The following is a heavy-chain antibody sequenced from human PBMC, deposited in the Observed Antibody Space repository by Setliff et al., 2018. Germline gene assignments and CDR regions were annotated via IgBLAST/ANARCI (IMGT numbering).Heavy chain of an antibody. D-gene: IGHD6-19*01. V-gene: IGHV3-48*03. J-gene: IGHJ4*02. CDR1: GFTFSSYE. Sequence: GGSLRLSCAASGFTFSSYEMNWVRQAPGKGLEWVSYISSSGSTIYYADSVKGRFTISRDNAKNSLYLQMNSLRAEDTAVYYCARFPIAVAGTSYFDYWGQGTLVTVLL. CDR3: ARFPIAVAGTSYFDY. CDR2: ISSSGSTI.